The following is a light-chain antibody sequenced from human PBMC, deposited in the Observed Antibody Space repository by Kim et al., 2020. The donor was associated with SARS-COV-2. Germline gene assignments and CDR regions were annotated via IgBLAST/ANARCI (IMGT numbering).Light chain of an antibody. CDR1: QSVRSSY. J-gene: IGKJ1*01. CDR3: QHYGRPPT. CDR2: GAS. Sequence: LSPGERATLSCRASQSVRSSYLGWYQQRVGQAPRLLIYGASNRATGIPDRFSGSGSGTDFTLTISRLKAEDFAVYYCQHYGRPPTFGQGTKVDIK. V-gene: IGKV3-20*01.